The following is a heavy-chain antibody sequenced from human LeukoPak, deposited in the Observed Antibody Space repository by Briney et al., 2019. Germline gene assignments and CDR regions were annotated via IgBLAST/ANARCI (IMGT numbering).Heavy chain of an antibody. J-gene: IGHJ4*02. CDR1: GGSIGTYS. V-gene: IGHV4-59*12. D-gene: IGHD3-22*01. CDR3: ARGASYYYDSSGSDY. CDR2: IYYSGTT. Sequence: PSETLSLTCTVSGGSIGTYSWNWIRQPPGKGLEWIGYIYYSGTTNYNPSLKSRVTISVDTSKNQFSLKLSSVTAADTAVYYCARGASYYYDSSGSDYWGQGTLVTVSS.